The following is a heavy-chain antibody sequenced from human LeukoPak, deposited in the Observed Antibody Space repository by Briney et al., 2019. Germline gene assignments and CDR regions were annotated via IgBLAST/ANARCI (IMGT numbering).Heavy chain of an antibody. Sequence: GGSLRLSCAASGFTFSSYSMIWVRQAPGKGLEGVSYISSSSRTIYYADSVKGVFTMSRDNSKNTLYLQMTSLRAADTAVFYCAKDTVNSGSSYWGQGTLVTVSS. CDR2: ISSSSRTI. V-gene: IGHV3-48*01. CDR1: GFTFSSYS. J-gene: IGHJ4*02. D-gene: IGHD6-19*01. CDR3: AKDTVNSGSSY.